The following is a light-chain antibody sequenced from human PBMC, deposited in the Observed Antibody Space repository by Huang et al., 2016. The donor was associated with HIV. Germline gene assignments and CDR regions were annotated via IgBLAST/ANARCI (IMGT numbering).Light chain of an antibody. CDR1: QYNSTY. J-gene: IGKJ4*02. V-gene: IGKV1-39*01. CDR2: SAS. CDR3: QESYNTPT. Sequence: DIQMTQSPSSLSASVGNRVTITCRAHQYNSTYLNWYEQKPGTAPKLLIYSASSSPTGVPSRFRGSGAATNFTLTISNLQPEDFATYSCQESYNTPTFGGGTRLEFK.